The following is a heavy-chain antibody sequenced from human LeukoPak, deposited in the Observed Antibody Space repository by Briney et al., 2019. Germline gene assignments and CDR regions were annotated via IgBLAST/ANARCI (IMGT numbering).Heavy chain of an antibody. CDR3: AKAAPYSGYDTFFDY. D-gene: IGHD5-12*01. J-gene: IGHJ4*02. Sequence: GGSLRLSCAASGFTVSSNYMSSVRQAPGKGLEWGSVIYSGGSTYYADSVKGRFTISRDNSKNSLYLQMNSLRTEDTALYYCAKAAPYSGYDTFFDYWGQGTLVTVSS. V-gene: IGHV3-53*05. CDR2: IYSGGST. CDR1: GFTVSSNY.